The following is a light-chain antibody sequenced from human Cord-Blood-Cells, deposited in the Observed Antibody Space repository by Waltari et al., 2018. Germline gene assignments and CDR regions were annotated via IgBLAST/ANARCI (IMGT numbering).Light chain of an antibody. CDR1: SSNIGAGYD. CDR2: GNS. V-gene: IGLV1-40*01. CDR3: QSYDSSLSGYV. Sequence: QSVLTQPPSVSGAPGQRVTISCTGSSSNIGAGYDVHWYQQLPGTAPKPLIYGNSKRPSGVPDRFSGSNSGTSASLAITGLQAEDEADYYCQSYDSSLSGYVFGTGTKVTVL. J-gene: IGLJ1*01.